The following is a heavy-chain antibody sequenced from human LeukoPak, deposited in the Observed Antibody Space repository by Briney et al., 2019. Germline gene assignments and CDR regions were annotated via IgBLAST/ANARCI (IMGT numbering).Heavy chain of an antibody. CDR2: MNPNSGNT. Sequence: ASVNVSCKAPGYTFTSYDINWVRQATGQGLEWMGWMNPNSGNTGYAQKFQGRVTMTRNTSISTAYMELSSLRSEDTAVYYCARGEEQWLVMGFYWGQGTLVTVSS. CDR3: ARGEEQWLVMGFY. CDR1: GYTFTSYD. V-gene: IGHV1-8*01. D-gene: IGHD6-19*01. J-gene: IGHJ4*02.